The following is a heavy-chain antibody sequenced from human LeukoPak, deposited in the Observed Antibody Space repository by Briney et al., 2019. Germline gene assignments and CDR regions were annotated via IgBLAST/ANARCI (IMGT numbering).Heavy chain of an antibody. J-gene: IGHJ4*02. CDR1: GFTFSSYA. V-gene: IGHV3-23*01. CDR3: AKDTAMVFFLDY. CDR2: ISGGGGST. Sequence: GGSLRLSCAASGFTFSSYAMSWVRQAPGKGLEWVSAISGGGGSTYYADSVKGRFTISRDNSKNTLYLQMNSLRAEDTAVYYCAKDTAMVFFLDYWGQGTLVTVSS. D-gene: IGHD5-18*01.